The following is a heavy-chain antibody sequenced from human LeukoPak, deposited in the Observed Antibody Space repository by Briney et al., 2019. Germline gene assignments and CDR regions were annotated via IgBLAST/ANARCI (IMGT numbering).Heavy chain of an antibody. D-gene: IGHD3-10*01. V-gene: IGHV1-24*01. J-gene: IGHJ4*02. CDR3: ATLYYYGSGRRNGDY. CDR2: FDPEDGET. Sequence: GASVKVSCKVSGYTLTELSMHWVRQAPGKGLEWMGGFDPEDGETIYAQKFQGGVTMTEDTSTDTAYMELSSLRSEDTAVYYCATLYYYGSGRRNGDYWGQGTLVTVSS. CDR1: GYTLTELS.